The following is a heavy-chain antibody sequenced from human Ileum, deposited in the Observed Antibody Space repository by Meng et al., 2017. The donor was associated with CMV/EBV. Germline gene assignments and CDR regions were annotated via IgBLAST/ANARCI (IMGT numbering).Heavy chain of an antibody. Sequence: GQLGQSGAEVKKPGAAVKVSCKASGYSLSGYYIQWGRQAPGQGPEWMGWINPKSGRANYAQKFQGRVTLTRDTSISTANMELSSLRSDDTAVYYCARGVRVGTSREFYFDYWGPGTLVTVSS. CDR2: INPKSGRA. CDR3: ARGVRVGTSREFYFDY. D-gene: IGHD1-26*01. V-gene: IGHV1-2*02. CDR1: GYSLSGYY. J-gene: IGHJ4*02.